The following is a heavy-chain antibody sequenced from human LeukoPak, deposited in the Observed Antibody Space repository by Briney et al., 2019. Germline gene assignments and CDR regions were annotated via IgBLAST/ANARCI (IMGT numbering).Heavy chain of an antibody. Sequence: SETLSLTCAVYGGSFSGYYWSWIRQPPGKGLEWIGEINHSGSTNYNPSLNSRVTISVDTSKNQFSLKLSSVPAADTAVYYCAREGTYYDILTGYSRPNWFDPWGQGTLVTVSS. CDR2: INHSGST. CDR1: GGSFSGYY. D-gene: IGHD3-9*01. CDR3: AREGTYYDILTGYSRPNWFDP. V-gene: IGHV4-34*01. J-gene: IGHJ5*02.